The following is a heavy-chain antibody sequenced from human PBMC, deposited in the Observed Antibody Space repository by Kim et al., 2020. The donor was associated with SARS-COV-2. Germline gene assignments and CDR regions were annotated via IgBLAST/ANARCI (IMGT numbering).Heavy chain of an antibody. D-gene: IGHD3-10*01. CDR2: IYYSVST. V-gene: IGHV4-39*01. J-gene: IGHJ3*02. CDR1: GGSISSSSYY. CDR3: ATYVLLWFGELSAFDI. Sequence: SETLSLTCTVSGGSISSSSYYWGWIRQPPGKGLEWIGSIYYSVSTYYNPSLKSRVTISVDTSKHQFSLKLSSVTAADTAVYYCATYVLLWFGELSAFDIWGQGTMDTVSS.